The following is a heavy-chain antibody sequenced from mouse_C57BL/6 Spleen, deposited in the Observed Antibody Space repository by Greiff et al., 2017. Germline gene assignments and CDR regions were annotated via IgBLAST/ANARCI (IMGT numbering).Heavy chain of an antibody. CDR2: ISSGGDYI. D-gene: IGHD1-1*01. V-gene: IGHV5-9-1*02. J-gene: IGHJ2*01. Sequence: EVMLVESGEGLVRPGGSLKLSCAASGFTFSSYAMSWVRQTPEKRLEWVAYISSGGDYIYYADTVKGRFTISRDNARNTLYLQMSSLKSEDTAMYYCTRGDYYGSSWGQGTTLTVSS. CDR3: TRGDYYGSS. CDR1: GFTFSSYA.